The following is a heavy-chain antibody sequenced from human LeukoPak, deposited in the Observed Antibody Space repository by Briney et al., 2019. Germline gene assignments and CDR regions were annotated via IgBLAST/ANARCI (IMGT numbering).Heavy chain of an antibody. V-gene: IGHV4-34*01. Sequence: ETLSLTCAVYGGALHNYYWNWIRQPPGKGLEWIGEINHSGSTNYNPSLKSRVTISADTSNNHFSLKLTSVTAADTAVYYCARGRRDFYDSSGYRSLDYFDYWSQGTLVTVSS. D-gene: IGHD3-22*01. CDR1: GGALHNYY. CDR3: ARGRRDFYDSSGYRSLDYFDY. CDR2: INHSGST. J-gene: IGHJ4*02.